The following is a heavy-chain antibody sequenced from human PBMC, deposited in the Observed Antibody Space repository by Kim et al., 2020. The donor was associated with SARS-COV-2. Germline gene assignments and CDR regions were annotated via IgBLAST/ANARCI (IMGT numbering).Heavy chain of an antibody. V-gene: IGHV3-23*01. D-gene: IGHD1-26*01. CDR2: ISGSGGST. CDR1: GFTFSSYA. J-gene: IGHJ4*02. Sequence: GGSLRLSCAASGFTFSSYAMSWVRQAPGKGLEWVSAISGSGGSTYYADSVKGRFTISRDNSKNTLYLQMNSLRAEDTAVYYCAKDQASRLGAYLGQEVLFDYWGQGTLVTVSS. CDR3: AKDQASRLGAYLGQEVLFDY.